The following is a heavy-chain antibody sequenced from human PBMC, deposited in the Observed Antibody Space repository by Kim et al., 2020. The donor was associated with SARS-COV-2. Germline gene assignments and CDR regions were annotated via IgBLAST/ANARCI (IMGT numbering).Heavy chain of an antibody. J-gene: IGHJ4*02. Sequence: GGSLRLSCAASGFTFSSYSMNWVRQAPGKGLEWVSYISSSSSTTYYADSVKGRFTISRDNAKNSLYLQMNSLRDEDTAVYYCAREDYDILTGPFDYWGQGTLVTVSS. D-gene: IGHD3-9*01. CDR1: GFTFSSYS. CDR2: ISSSSSTT. CDR3: AREDYDILTGPFDY. V-gene: IGHV3-48*02.